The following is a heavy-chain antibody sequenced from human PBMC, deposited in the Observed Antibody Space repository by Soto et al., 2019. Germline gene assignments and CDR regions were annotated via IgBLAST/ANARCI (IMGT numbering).Heavy chain of an antibody. V-gene: IGHV1-69*06. Sequence: SVKVSCKASGGTFSSYAISWVRQAPGQGLEWMGGIIPIFGTANYAQKFQGRVTITADKSTITAYMELSSLRSEDTAVYYCARATMATILPSAYYFDYWGQGTLVTVSS. D-gene: IGHD5-12*01. CDR3: ARATMATILPSAYYFDY. CDR1: GGTFSSYA. CDR2: IIPIFGTA. J-gene: IGHJ4*02.